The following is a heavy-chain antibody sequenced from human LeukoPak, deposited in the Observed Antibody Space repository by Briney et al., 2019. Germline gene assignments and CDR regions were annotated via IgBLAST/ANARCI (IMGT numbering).Heavy chain of an antibody. D-gene: IGHD5-12*01. CDR3: ATSWFGGISGYVFGMDV. V-gene: IGHV1-24*01. CDR2: FDLEDGET. CDR1: GYTLTELS. Sequence: ASVKVSCKVSGYTLTELSMHWGRQAPGTGLEWMGGFDLEDGETSYAQKFQGRVTMTEDTSTDTAYMDLSSLRSEDTAVYYCATSWFGGISGYVFGMDVWGKGTTVTVSS. J-gene: IGHJ6*04.